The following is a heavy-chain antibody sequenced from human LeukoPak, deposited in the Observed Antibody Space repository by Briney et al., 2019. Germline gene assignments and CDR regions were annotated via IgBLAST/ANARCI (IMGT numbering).Heavy chain of an antibody. CDR2: VFSRGTT. J-gene: IGHJ4*02. Sequence: SETLSLTCTVSGGSMNNYYWNWIRQSPEKGLEWIGFVFSRGTTNFNPSFKSRLTMSIDTSKNQFSLRLSSVTAADTAVYFCARSRAAKWELPGQFDSWGQGRLVSVSS. CDR3: ARSRAAKWELPGQFDS. D-gene: IGHD1-26*01. CDR1: GGSMNNYY. V-gene: IGHV4-4*07.